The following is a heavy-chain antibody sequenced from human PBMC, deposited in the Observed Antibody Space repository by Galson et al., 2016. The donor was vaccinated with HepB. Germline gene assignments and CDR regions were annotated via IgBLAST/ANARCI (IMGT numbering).Heavy chain of an antibody. J-gene: IGHJ4*02. CDR1: GLTFSSYG. V-gene: IGHV3-23*01. CDR3: AKAPSGWSYYFDY. CDR2: MSGRGGTT. D-gene: IGHD6-19*01. Sequence: SLRLSCAASGLTFSSYGMSWVRQAPGKGLEGVSTMSGRGGTTYYADSVKGRFTISRDNSKNTVFLQMNSLTAEDTAVYYCAKAPSGWSYYFDYWGQGILVTVSS.